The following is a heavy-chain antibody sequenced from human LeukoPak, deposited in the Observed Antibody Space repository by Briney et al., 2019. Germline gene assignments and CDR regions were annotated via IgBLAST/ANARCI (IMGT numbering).Heavy chain of an antibody. D-gene: IGHD3-10*01. Sequence: SETLSLTCTVYGGSISSYYWSWIRQPPGKGLEWIGYIYYSGSTNYNPSLKSRVTISVDTSKNQFSLKLSSVTAADTAVYYCARVDYGSGSLKNWFDPWGQGTLVTVSS. CDR3: ARVDYGSGSLKNWFDP. J-gene: IGHJ5*02. CDR1: GGSISSYY. CDR2: IYYSGST. V-gene: IGHV4-59*01.